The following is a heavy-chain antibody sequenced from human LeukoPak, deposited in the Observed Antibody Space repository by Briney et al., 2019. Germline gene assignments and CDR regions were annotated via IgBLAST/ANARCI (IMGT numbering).Heavy chain of an antibody. Sequence: PSETLSLTCAVYGGSFSNYYWNWIRQPPGKGLECLGEINDNGRANYNPSLMSRVTVSVDTSKNQFSLRLTSVTATDTAVYYCARRWNYGRNYYIDVWGEGATVSVSS. J-gene: IGHJ6*03. V-gene: IGHV4-34*01. D-gene: IGHD1-7*01. CDR1: GGSFSNYY. CDR3: ARRWNYGRNYYIDV. CDR2: INDNGRA.